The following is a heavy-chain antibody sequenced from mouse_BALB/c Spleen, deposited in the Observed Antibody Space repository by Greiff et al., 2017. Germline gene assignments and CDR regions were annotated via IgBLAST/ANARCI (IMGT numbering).Heavy chain of an antibody. V-gene: IGHV1-7*01. D-gene: IGHD2-1*01. Sequence: VQLQQSGAELAKPGASVKMSCKASGYTFTSYWMHWVKQRPGQGLEWIGYINPSTGYTEYNQKFKDKATLTADKSSSTAYMQLSSLTSEDSAVYYCARSDYGNYFFAYWGQGTLVTVSA. CDR3: ARSDYGNYFFAY. CDR2: INPSTGYT. CDR1: GYTFTSYW. J-gene: IGHJ3*01.